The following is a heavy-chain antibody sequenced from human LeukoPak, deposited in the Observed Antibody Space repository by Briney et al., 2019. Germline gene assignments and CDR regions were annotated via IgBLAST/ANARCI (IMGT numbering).Heavy chain of an antibody. Sequence: SETLSLTCTVSGGSISSYYWSWIRQPPGKGLEWIGYIYYSGTTNYNPSLKSRVTISVDTSKNQFSLKLNSVTAADTAVYYCARDRNTMVRGALRYYGMDVWGQGTTVTVSS. V-gene: IGHV4-59*01. CDR3: ARDRNTMVRGALRYYGMDV. CDR2: IYYSGTT. CDR1: GGSISSYY. D-gene: IGHD3-10*01. J-gene: IGHJ6*02.